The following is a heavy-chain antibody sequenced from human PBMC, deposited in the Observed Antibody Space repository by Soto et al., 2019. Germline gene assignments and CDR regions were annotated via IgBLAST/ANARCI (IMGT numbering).Heavy chain of an antibody. CDR2: IIPILGIA. D-gene: IGHD3-22*01. CDR3: ARGLHYDSISLYES. Sequence: QVQLVQSGAEVKKPGSSVTVSCKASGGTFSSYIISWVRQAPGQGLEWMGRIIPILGIANYAQKLQGRVTITADKSTSSAYMELSSLRSEDTAVYYCARGLHYDSISLYESWGQGTLVTVSS. V-gene: IGHV1-69*02. J-gene: IGHJ5*02. CDR1: GGTFSSYI.